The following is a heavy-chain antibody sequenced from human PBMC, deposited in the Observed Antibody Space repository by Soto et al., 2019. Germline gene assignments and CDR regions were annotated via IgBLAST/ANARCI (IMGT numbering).Heavy chain of an antibody. V-gene: IGHV3-23*01. J-gene: IGHJ6*02. CDR3: AKWSSGDYYYAMDV. CDR1: GFTFSDYA. Sequence: PGGSLRLSCAASGFTFSDYAMSWVRQAPGKGLEWVSTISGSGDITYYADSVKGRFTISRDNSKNTLYLQMNSLRAEDTAVYYCAKWSSGDYYYAMDVWGQGTTVTVSS. CDR2: ISGSGDIT.